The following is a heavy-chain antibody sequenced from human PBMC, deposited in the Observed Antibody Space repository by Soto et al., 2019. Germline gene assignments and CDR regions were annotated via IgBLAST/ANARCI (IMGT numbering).Heavy chain of an antibody. CDR1: GYTFTSYA. V-gene: IGHV1-3*01. CDR2: INAGNGNT. J-gene: IGHJ6*02. Sequence: RASVKVSCKASGYTFTSYAMHWVRQAPGQRLEWMGWINAGNGNTKYSQKFQGRVTITRDTSASTAYMELSSLRSEDTAVYYCAREYYDILTGLYYYYYGMDVWGQGTTVTVSS. CDR3: AREYYDILTGLYYYYYGMDV. D-gene: IGHD3-9*01.